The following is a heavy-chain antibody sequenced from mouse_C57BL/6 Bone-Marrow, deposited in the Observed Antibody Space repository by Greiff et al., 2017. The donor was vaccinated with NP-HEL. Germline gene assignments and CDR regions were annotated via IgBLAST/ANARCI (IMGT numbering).Heavy chain of an antibody. J-gene: IGHJ3*01. V-gene: IGHV1-82*01. CDR2: IYPGDGDT. CDR3: ASCFAY. Sequence: VQLQHSGPELVKPGASVKISCKASGYAFSSSWMNWVKQRPGKGLEWIGRIYPGDGDTNYNGKFKGKATLTADKSSSTAYMQLSSLTSEDSAVYFCASCFAYWGQGTLVTVSA. CDR1: GYAFSSSW.